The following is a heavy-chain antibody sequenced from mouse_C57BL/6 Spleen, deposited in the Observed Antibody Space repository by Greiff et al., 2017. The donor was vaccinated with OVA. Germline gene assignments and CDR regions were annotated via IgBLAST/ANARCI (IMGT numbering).Heavy chain of an antibody. V-gene: IGHV1-82*01. J-gene: IGHJ3*01. Sequence: VQLQESGPELVKPGASVKISCKASGYAFSSSWMNWVKQRPGKGLEWIGRIYPGDGDTNYNGKFKGKATLTADKSSSTAYMQISSLTAEDSAVXFCERKNDGDIAYWGQGTLVTVSA. CDR3: ERKNDGDIAY. D-gene: IGHD2-13*01. CDR2: IYPGDGDT. CDR1: GYAFSSSW.